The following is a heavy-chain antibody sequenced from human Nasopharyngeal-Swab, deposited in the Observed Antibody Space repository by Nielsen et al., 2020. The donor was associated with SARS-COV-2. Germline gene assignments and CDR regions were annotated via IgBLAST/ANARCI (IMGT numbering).Heavy chain of an antibody. CDR1: GFTFGSYS. CDR3: ARGQYCSSTSCYARGYYYYYGMDV. V-gene: IGHV3-21*01. J-gene: IGHJ6*02. CDR2: ISSSSSYI. Sequence: GESLKISCAASGFTFGSYSMNWVRQAPGKGPEWVSSISSSSSYIYYADSVKGRFTISRDNAKNSLYLQMNSLRAEDTAVYYCARGQYCSSTSCYARGYYYYYGMDVWGQGTTVTVSS. D-gene: IGHD2-2*01.